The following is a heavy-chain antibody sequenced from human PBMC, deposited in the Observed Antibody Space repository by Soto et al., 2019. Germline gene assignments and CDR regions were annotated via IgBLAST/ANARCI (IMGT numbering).Heavy chain of an antibody. D-gene: IGHD6-19*01. J-gene: IGHJ4*02. CDR2: ISGSGGSK. V-gene: IGHV3-23*01. Sequence: EVQLLESGGGLAQPGGSLRLSCAASGFTFSSYAMSWVRQAPGKGLEWVSAISGSGGSKYYADSVKGRFTISRDNSKNTLYLQMNSLRAEDTAVYYCAKDKAVAGWGGLDYWGQGTLVTVSS. CDR3: AKDKAVAGWGGLDY. CDR1: GFTFSSYA.